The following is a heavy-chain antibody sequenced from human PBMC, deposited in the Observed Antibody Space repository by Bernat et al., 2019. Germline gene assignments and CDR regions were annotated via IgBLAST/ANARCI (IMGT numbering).Heavy chain of an antibody. Sequence: EVQLLESGGGLVQPGGSLRLSCAASGFTFSSYAMSWVRQAPGKGLEWVSAISGSGGSTYYADSVKGRFTISRDNYKNTLYLQMNSLRAEDTAVYYCAKDLKSYYYDSSGYGTSRAFDIWGQGTMVTVSS. CDR1: GFTFSSYA. D-gene: IGHD3-22*01. CDR3: AKDLKSYYYDSSGYGTSRAFDI. V-gene: IGHV3-23*01. CDR2: ISGSGGST. J-gene: IGHJ3*02.